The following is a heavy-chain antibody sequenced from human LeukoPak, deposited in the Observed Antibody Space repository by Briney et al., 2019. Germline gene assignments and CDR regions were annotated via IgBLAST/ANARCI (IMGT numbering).Heavy chain of an antibody. Sequence: PSETLSLTPTVPGGSLSSYYWRSIRQPPGKGLEWIWYIYYSGSTNYNPSLKSRVTISVDTSNNQFSLKLTSVTAADTAVYFCARGGYYGSGNDFRFDPWGQGALVTVSS. V-gene: IGHV4-59*01. CDR2: IYYSGST. CDR3: ARGGYYGSGNDFRFDP. CDR1: GGSLSSYY. D-gene: IGHD3-10*01. J-gene: IGHJ5*02.